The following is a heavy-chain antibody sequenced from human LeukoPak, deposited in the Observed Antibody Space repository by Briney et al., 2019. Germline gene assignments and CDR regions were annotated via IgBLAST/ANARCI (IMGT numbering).Heavy chain of an antibody. CDR1: GFTFSSYA. J-gene: IGHJ5*02. V-gene: IGHV3-23*01. CDR2: ISGSGGST. Sequence: GGSLRLSCAASGFTFSSYAMGWVRQAPGKGLEWVSAISGSGGSTYYADSVKGRFTISRDNAKNSLYLQMNSLRAEDTAVYYCAREAATMVVVPDGWFDPWGQGTLVTVSS. D-gene: IGHD3-22*01. CDR3: AREAATMVVVPDGWFDP.